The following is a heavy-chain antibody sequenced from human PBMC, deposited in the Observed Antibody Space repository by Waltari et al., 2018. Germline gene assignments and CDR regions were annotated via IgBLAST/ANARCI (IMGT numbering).Heavy chain of an antibody. V-gene: IGHV3-48*03. CDR2: ISSSGSTR. CDR1: GFTFRSYE. Sequence: EVQLVESEGGLVQPGGSLRLSCAASGFTFRSYEMNWVRQAPATGLEWDSSISSSGSTRYYADSVKGRFTISGDNAKNSLYLQMNSLRAEDTAVYYCASHPCGFWSGPYYYGMDVWGQGTTVTVSS. J-gene: IGHJ6*02. CDR3: ASHPCGFWSGPYYYGMDV. D-gene: IGHD3-3*01.